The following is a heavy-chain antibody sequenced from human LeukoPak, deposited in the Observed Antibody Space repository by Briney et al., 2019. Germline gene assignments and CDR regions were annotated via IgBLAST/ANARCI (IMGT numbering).Heavy chain of an antibody. D-gene: IGHD1-1*01. CDR3: ARPFVSLLDGAFDI. Sequence: PGGSLRLSCAASGFTFTSYTMNWVRQAPGKGLEWVSSISSSSIYIYYADSVKGRFTISRDNAKNSLYLQMDTLRAEDTALYYCARPFVSLLDGAFDIWGQGTMVTVSS. J-gene: IGHJ3*02. CDR2: ISSSSIYI. CDR1: GFTFTSYT. V-gene: IGHV3-21*01.